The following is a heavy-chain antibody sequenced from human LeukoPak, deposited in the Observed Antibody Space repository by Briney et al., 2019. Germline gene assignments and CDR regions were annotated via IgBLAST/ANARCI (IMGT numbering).Heavy chain of an antibody. D-gene: IGHD3-16*01. J-gene: IGHJ4*02. Sequence: GGSLRLSCAASGFTFSSSAMSWVRQTPSKGLEWLSSITGDGVTTYYADSVKGRFTISRDSSKNILFLQMNSLRAEDSASYFCAKERRRVDTSMIRSYFFDSWGQGTPVTVSS. CDR3: AKERRRVDTSMIRSYFFDS. V-gene: IGHV3-23*01. CDR1: GFTFSSSA. CDR2: ITGDGVTT.